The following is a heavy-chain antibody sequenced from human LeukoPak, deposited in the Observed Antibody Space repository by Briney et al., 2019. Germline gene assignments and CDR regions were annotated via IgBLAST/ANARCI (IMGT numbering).Heavy chain of an antibody. J-gene: IGHJ5*02. CDR1: GYIFTSYW. D-gene: IGHD4-23*01. Sequence: GASLQISCQGSGYIFTSYWIGGVRPLPGKGLEWMGSIYPGDSDTRYSPSFQGQVTISADKSISTAYLQWSSLKASDTAMYYCARRRAGGNSASWFDPWGQGTLVTVSS. CDR2: IYPGDSDT. CDR3: ARRRAGGNSASWFDP. V-gene: IGHV5-51*01.